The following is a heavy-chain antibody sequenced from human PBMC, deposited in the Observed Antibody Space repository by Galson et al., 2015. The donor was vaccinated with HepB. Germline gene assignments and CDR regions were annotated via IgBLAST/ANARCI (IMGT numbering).Heavy chain of an antibody. CDR2: INPNSGGT. CDR1: GYTFTDYY. D-gene: IGHD3-16*02. V-gene: IGHV1-2*02. J-gene: IGHJ4*02. Sequence: SCKASGYTFTDYYIHWVRQAPGQGLEWMGWINPNSGGTNYAQKFPGRVTMTRDTSISTAYMELSRLRSDDTAVYYCAREKGYDYVWGSYRTYFDYWGQGTLITVSS. CDR3: AREKGYDYVWGSYRTYFDY.